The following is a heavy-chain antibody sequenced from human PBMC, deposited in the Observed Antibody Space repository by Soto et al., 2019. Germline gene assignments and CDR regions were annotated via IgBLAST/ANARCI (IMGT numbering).Heavy chain of an antibody. D-gene: IGHD2-8*01. Sequence: QVQLVQSGAEVKKRGSSVKVSCKASGDTFTTNSLNWVRQAPGQGLEWMGGIIPVVGTTKYAQTYQDRVAITGDKSTNTAYMELSSLRSDDTAVYYCARGLLYATTYFDYWGQGTPVTVSS. CDR3: ARGLLYATTYFDY. J-gene: IGHJ4*02. CDR2: IIPVVGTT. V-gene: IGHV1-69*06. CDR1: GDTFTTNS.